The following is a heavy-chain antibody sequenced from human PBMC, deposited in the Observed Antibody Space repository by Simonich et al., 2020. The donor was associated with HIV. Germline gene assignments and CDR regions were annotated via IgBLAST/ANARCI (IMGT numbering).Heavy chain of an antibody. V-gene: IGHV1-2*06. CDR1: GYTFTNYY. Sequence: QVHLVQSGAEVKKPGASVKVSCKASGYTFTNYYIHWVRQAPGQGLEWMGRLSPTNGCTDKPKKIQGRGTRTRDTSISTAYMELNRLKSDDTAIYYCATHGPGSYSSALDIWGQGTMVTVSS. D-gene: IGHD1-26*01. CDR3: ATHGPGSYSSALDI. J-gene: IGHJ3*02. CDR2: LSPTNGCT.